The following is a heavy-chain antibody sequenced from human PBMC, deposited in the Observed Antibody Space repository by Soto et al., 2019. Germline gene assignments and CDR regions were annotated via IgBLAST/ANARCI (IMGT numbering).Heavy chain of an antibody. CDR3: ASHYAFWSGDYGESIYYYGMDV. Sequence: SETMSLTYAVSGGSIRSSNWWSRVRQPPGKGLEWIGEIYHSGSTNYNPYLKSRVKISVAKAKNPFSLKLSSVTAADTAVYYWASHYAFWSGDYGESIYYYGMDVWGQGTTVTVSS. V-gene: IGHV4-4*02. CDR1: GGSIRSSNW. CDR2: IYHSGST. D-gene: IGHD3-3*01. J-gene: IGHJ6*02.